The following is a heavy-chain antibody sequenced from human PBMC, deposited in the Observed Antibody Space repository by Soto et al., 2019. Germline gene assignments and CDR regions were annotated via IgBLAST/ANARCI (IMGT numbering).Heavy chain of an antibody. V-gene: IGHV1-69*04. CDR3: ARDGQGGYYPHYHFYGMDV. D-gene: IGHD3-3*01. CDR1: GGTFSSYT. Sequence: SVKVSCKASGGTFSSYTISWVRQAPGQGLEWMGRIIPILGIANYAQKFQGRVTITADKSTSTAYMELNSLRAEDTAVYYCARDGQGGYYPHYHFYGMDVWGQGTTVTVSS. CDR2: IIPILGIA. J-gene: IGHJ6*02.